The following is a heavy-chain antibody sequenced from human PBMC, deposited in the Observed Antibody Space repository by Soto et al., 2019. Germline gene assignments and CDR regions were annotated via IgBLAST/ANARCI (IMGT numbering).Heavy chain of an antibody. V-gene: IGHV1-3*01. CDR3: ARDRGRFGDHDAFDI. Sequence: QVQLVQSGAEVKKPGASVKVSCKASGYTFTSYAMHWVRQAPGQRLEWMGWINAGNGNTKYSQKFQGRVTITRDTSASTAYMELSSLRSEDTAVYYCARDRGRFGDHDAFDIWGQGTMVTVSS. J-gene: IGHJ3*02. D-gene: IGHD3-10*01. CDR1: GYTFTSYA. CDR2: INAGNGNT.